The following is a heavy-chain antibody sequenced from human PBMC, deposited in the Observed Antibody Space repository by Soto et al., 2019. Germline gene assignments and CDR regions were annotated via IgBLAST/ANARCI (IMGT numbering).Heavy chain of an antibody. D-gene: IGHD6-13*01. Sequence: GASVKVSCKASGGTFSSYAISWVRQAPGQGLEWMGGIIPIFGTANYAQKFQGRVTITADESTSTAYMELSSLRSEDTAVYYCAIYRSSYSSSSFDYWGQGTLVTVSS. CDR1: GGTFSSYA. CDR3: AIYRSSYSSSSFDY. CDR2: IIPIFGTA. J-gene: IGHJ4*02. V-gene: IGHV1-69*13.